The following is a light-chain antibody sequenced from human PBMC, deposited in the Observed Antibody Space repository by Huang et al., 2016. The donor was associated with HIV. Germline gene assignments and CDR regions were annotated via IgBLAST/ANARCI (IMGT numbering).Light chain of an antibody. V-gene: IGKV1-13*02. CDR2: GAS. J-gene: IGKJ5*01. CDR1: QDMGTS. Sequence: HLTQSPPSLSASVGDSVFISCRASQDMGTSLAWYQQRTGRAPKLLIPGASTLQTGVPSRFSGDSAGTFFTLFITDLQPEDFATYYCQQLHAYPITFGQGTRLDIK. CDR3: QQLHAYPIT.